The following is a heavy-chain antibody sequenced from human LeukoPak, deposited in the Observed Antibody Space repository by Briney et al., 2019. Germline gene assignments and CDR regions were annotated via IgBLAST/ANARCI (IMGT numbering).Heavy chain of an antibody. J-gene: IGHJ5*02. Sequence: SQTLSLTCAISGDSVSSNSAAWNWIRQSPSRGLEWLGRTYYRSKWYNDYAVSVKSRITINPDTSKNQFSLQLNSVTPEDTAVYYCARGYSSSWYTGNWFDPWGQGTLVTISS. CDR2: TYYRSKWYN. V-gene: IGHV6-1*01. CDR3: ARGYSSSWYTGNWFDP. CDR1: GDSVSSNSAA. D-gene: IGHD6-13*01.